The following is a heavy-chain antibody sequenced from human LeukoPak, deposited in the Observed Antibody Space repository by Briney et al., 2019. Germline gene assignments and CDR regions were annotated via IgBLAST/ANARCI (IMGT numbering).Heavy chain of an antibody. CDR2: IYHSGST. J-gene: IGHJ3*02. CDR3: ARVPVLKGAFDI. D-gene: IGHD4/OR15-4a*01. V-gene: IGHV4-39*07. Sequence: SETLSLTCTVSGGSISSSYYWGWIRQPPGKGLQWIGSIYHSGSTYYNPYLKSRVTISVDTSKNQFSLKLSSVTAADTAVYYCARVPVLKGAFDIWGQGTMVTVSS. CDR1: GGSISSSYY.